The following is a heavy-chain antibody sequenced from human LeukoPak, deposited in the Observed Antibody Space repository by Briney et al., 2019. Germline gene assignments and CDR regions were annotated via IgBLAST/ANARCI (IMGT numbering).Heavy chain of an antibody. CDR2: IYYTGST. D-gene: IGHD7-27*01. CDR3: ARYSGTGYGMYYFDY. CDR1: GGSISTYY. J-gene: IGHJ4*02. Sequence: SETLSLTCSVSGGSISTYYWTWIRQPPGKGLEWIGYIYYTGSTNYNPSLKSRATMSVDTSKSQVSLKMTSVTAADTAVYYCARYSGTGYGMYYFDYWGQGTLVTVSS. V-gene: IGHV4-59*08.